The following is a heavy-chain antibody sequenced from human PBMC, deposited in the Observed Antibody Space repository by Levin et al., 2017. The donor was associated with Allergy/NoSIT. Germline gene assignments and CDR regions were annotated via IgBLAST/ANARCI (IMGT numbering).Heavy chain of an antibody. J-gene: IGHJ4*02. CDR2: IYSNGRG. CDR3: ARGSLLPYYFDY. Sequence: SCTVSDDSFSNYYWSWVRQPPGKGLEWIGYIYSNGRGNYNPSLKSRVTMSIDTSKNQFSLKLTSVTAADTAVYYCARGSLLPYYFDYWGPGTLVTVSS. V-gene: IGHV4-59*12. CDR1: DDSFSNYY.